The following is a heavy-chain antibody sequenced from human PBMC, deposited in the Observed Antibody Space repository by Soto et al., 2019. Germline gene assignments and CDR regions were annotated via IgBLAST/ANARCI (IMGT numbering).Heavy chain of an antibody. CDR3: ARASYVWGSFAGMDV. V-gene: IGHV4-59*08. Sequence: QVQLQESGPGLVKPSETLSLNCTVSGGSISSNYWSWIRQPPGKGLEWIGYIYHSGSTNYNPSLKSRCTTSWDTSKNQFSLRLSSVTAADTAVYYGARASYVWGSFAGMDVWGQGTTVTVSS. CDR1: GGSISSNY. CDR2: IYHSGST. D-gene: IGHD3-16*01. J-gene: IGHJ6*02.